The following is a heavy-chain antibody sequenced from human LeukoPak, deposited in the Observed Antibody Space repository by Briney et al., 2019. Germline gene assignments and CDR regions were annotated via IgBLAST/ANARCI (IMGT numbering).Heavy chain of an antibody. D-gene: IGHD5-12*01. J-gene: IGHJ3*02. CDR3: AREIIVARGAFDI. CDR2: VNHRGST. V-gene: IGHV4-34*01. CDR1: GGSLSGYY. Sequence: KPSETLSLTCAVYGGSLSGYYWNWFRQPPGKGLEWIGEVNHRGSTNYNPSLKSRVTISVDTSKNQFSLKLSSVTAADTAVYYCAREIIVARGAFDIWGQGTMVTVSS.